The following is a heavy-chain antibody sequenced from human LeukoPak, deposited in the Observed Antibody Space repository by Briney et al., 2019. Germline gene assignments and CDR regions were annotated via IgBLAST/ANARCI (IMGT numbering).Heavy chain of an antibody. D-gene: IGHD3-3*02. CDR1: GFTVSSNY. Sequence: GGSVSHSCAASGFTVSSNYMSWVRQAPGKGLEWVSVIYSGGSTYYADSVKGRFTISRDNSKNTLYLQMNSLRAEDTAVHFCGRHLDYWGQGTLVTVSS. CDR2: IYSGGST. V-gene: IGHV3-53*01. CDR3: GRHLDY. J-gene: IGHJ4*02.